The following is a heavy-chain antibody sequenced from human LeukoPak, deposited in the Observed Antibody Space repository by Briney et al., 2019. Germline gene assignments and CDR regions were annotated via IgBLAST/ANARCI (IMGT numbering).Heavy chain of an antibody. J-gene: IGHJ5*02. D-gene: IGHD2-2*01. Sequence: PGGSLRLSCAASGFTFSSYGMHWVRQAPGKGLEWVAVISYDGSNKYYADSVKGRFTISRDNSKNTLYLQMNSLRAEDTAVYYCAREAYCSSTSCYNWFDPWGQGTLVTVSS. CDR2: ISYDGSNK. V-gene: IGHV3-30*03. CDR1: GFTFSSYG. CDR3: AREAYCSSTSCYNWFDP.